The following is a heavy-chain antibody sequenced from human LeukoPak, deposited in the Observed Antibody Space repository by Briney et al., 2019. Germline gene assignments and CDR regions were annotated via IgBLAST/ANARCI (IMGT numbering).Heavy chain of an antibody. CDR2: IIPIFGTA. D-gene: IGHD6-19*01. CDR3: ARDPVAVAGNFDY. J-gene: IGHJ4*02. CDR1: GGTFSSYA. Sequence: ASVKVSCKASGGTFSSYAISWVRQAPGQGLEWMGGIIPIFGTANYAQKFQGRVTITADESTSTAYTELSSLRSEDTAVYYCARDPVAVAGNFDYWGQGTLVTVSS. V-gene: IGHV1-69*13.